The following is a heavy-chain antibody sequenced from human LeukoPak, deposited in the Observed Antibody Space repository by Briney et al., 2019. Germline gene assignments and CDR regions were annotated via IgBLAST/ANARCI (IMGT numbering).Heavy chain of an antibody. CDR3: ARERGSYGMDV. Sequence: PSETLSLTCSVSDGSISSYYWSWTRQPAGKSLEWIGRIYTSGSPSYNPSLKSRVTMSLDTSKKQFSLKLNSVTAADTAVYYCARERGSYGMDVWGQGTTVTVSS. J-gene: IGHJ6*02. CDR2: IYTSGSP. CDR1: DGSISSYY. D-gene: IGHD3-16*01. V-gene: IGHV4-4*07.